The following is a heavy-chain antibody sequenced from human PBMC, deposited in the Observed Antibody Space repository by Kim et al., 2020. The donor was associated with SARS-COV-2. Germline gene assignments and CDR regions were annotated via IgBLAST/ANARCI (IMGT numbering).Heavy chain of an antibody. D-gene: IGHD5-18*01. CDR2: ST. J-gene: IGHJ4*02. V-gene: IGHV3-74*01. Sequence: STSYADSVKGRFTISRDHAKNTLYLQMNSVRAEDTAVYYCARSYSYGLDYWGQGTLVTVSS. CDR3: ARSYSYGLDY.